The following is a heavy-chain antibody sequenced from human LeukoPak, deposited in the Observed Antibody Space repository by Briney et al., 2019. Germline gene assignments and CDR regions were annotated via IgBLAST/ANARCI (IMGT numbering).Heavy chain of an antibody. CDR1: GFTFSSYW. CDR3: ARYSYGYSYGYGYSDY. D-gene: IGHD5-18*01. J-gene: IGHJ4*02. Sequence: PGGSLRLSCAASGFTFSSYWMSWVRQAPGEGLEWVAKINQDGTEKAYVGSVRGRFTISRDNAKNSLFLQMNSLRSEDTAVYYCARYSYGYSYGYGYSDYWGQGTLVTVSS. CDR2: INQDGTEK. V-gene: IGHV3-7*03.